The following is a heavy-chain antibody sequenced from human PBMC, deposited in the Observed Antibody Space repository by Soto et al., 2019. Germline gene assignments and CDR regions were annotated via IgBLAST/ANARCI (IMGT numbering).Heavy chain of an antibody. CDR2: IIPIIGRA. Sequence: QVQLVQSGAEVKKPGSSVKLSCKASGGPFSSYHISWVRQAPGQGLEWVGRIIPIIGRANNAQHFQGRVTITADTSTNAAYRELSSLTSEDTAVYYCAKVGGTTSSTWFDPWGHGTLVTVAS. CDR1: GGPFSSYH. D-gene: IGHD2-2*01. J-gene: IGHJ5*02. CDR3: AKVGGTTSSTWFDP. V-gene: IGHV1-69*08.